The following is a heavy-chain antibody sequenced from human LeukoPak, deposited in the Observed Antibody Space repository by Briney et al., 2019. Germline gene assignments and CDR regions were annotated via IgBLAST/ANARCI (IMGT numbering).Heavy chain of an antibody. CDR2: IYYSGST. D-gene: IGHD6-6*01. CDR3: ARQGIAARLIDY. CDR1: GGSISSYY. J-gene: IGHJ4*02. Sequence: SETLSLTCTVSGGSISSYYWSWIRQPPGKGLEWIGYIYYSGSTNYNPSLKSRVTISVDTSKNQFSLKLSSVTAADTAVYYCARQGIAARLIDYWGQGTLVAVSS. V-gene: IGHV4-59*08.